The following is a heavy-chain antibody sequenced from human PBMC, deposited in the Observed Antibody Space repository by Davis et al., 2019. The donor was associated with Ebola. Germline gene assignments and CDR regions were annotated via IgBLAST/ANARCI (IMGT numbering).Heavy chain of an antibody. CDR2: ISGSGGST. CDR3: AKAGRGYYGSGSYKTETYYYYYGMDV. V-gene: IGHV3-23*01. Sequence: GGSLRLSCAASGFTFSSYAMSWVRQAPGKGLEWVSGISGSGGSTYYADSVKGRFTISRDNSKNTLYLQMNSLRAEDTAVYYCAKAGRGYYGSGSYKTETYYYYYGMDVWGQGTTVTVSS. J-gene: IGHJ6*02. CDR1: GFTFSSYA. D-gene: IGHD3-10*01.